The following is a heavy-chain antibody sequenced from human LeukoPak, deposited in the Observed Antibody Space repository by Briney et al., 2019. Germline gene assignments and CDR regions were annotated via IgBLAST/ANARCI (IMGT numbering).Heavy chain of an antibody. V-gene: IGHV3-53*01. CDR2: IYSGGST. CDR3: ASRPLGARNYYYYYGMDV. J-gene: IGHJ6*02. Sequence: PGGSLRLSCAASGFTVSTNYMNYMSWVRQAPGKGLEWVSVIYSGGSTYYADSVKGRFTISRDNSKNTLYLQMNSLRAEDTAVYYCASRPLGARNYYYYYGMDVWGQGTTVTVSS. CDR1: GFTVSTNYMNY. D-gene: IGHD3-16*01.